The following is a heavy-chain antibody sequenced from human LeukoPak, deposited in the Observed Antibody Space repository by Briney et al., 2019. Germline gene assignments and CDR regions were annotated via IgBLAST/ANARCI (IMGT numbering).Heavy chain of an antibody. D-gene: IGHD1-26*01. V-gene: IGHV1-69*04. CDR1: GGTFSSYA. J-gene: IGHJ4*02. CDR3: ARANSGIVGATTVDY. Sequence: ASVKVSCKASGGTFSSYAISSVRQAPGQGLEWMGRIIPILGIANYAQKFQGRVTITADKSTSTAYMELSSLRSEDTAVYYCARANSGIVGATTVDYWGQGTLVTVSS. CDR2: IIPILGIA.